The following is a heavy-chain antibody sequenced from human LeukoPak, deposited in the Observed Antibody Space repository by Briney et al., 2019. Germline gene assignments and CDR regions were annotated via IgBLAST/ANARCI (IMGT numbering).Heavy chain of an antibody. Sequence: GGSLRLSCIGSGLTFSTYALSWVRQAPGEGLEWVSAISGSGDTTYYADSVEGRFTISRDNSKDTLFLEMNSLKDEDTAVYYCAKDRWGSPGAIVELGQRGQGTLITVFS. CDR3: AKDRWGSPGAIVELGQ. CDR1: GLTFSTYA. J-gene: IGHJ4*02. V-gene: IGHV3-23*01. D-gene: IGHD2-21*01. CDR2: ISGSGDTT.